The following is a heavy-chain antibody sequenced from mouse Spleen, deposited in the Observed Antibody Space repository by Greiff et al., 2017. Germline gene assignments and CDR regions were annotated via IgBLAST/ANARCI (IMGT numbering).Heavy chain of an antibody. CDR2: ISSGGSYT. D-gene: IGHD2-4*01. Sequence: EVHLVESGGGLVKPGGSLKLSCAASGFTFSSYAMSWVRQTPEKRLEWVATISSGGSYTYYPDSVKGRFTISRDNAKNTLYLQMSSLRSEDTAMYYCARVGITTFDYWGQGTTLTVSS. CDR3: ARVGITTFDY. J-gene: IGHJ2*01. CDR1: GFTFSSYA. V-gene: IGHV5-9-3*01.